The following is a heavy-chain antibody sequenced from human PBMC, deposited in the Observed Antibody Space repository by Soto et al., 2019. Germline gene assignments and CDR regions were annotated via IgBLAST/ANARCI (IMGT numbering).Heavy chain of an antibody. CDR2: INVGNGNT. Sequence: ASVKVSCKASGYTFTSYAMRWVRQAPGQRLEWMGWINVGNGNTKYSQKFQGRVTITRDTSASTAYMELSSLRSEDTAVYYCGRVGQWDPPDLDAFDIWGQGTRVTVSS. D-gene: IGHD1-26*01. V-gene: IGHV1-3*01. CDR1: GYTFTSYA. CDR3: GRVGQWDPPDLDAFDI. J-gene: IGHJ3*02.